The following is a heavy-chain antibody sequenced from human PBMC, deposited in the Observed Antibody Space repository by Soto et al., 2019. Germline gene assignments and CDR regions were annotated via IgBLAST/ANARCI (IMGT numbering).Heavy chain of an antibody. Sequence: ASVKVSCKASGYTFTSYGISWVRQAPGQGLEWMGWISAYNGNTNYAQKFQGRVTLTTNTSISTAYMELSSLRSEDTAFYYCARATYYWDTKKHWFDPWGQGTLVTVSS. V-gene: IGHV1-18*01. D-gene: IGHD3-10*01. CDR1: GYTFTSYG. J-gene: IGHJ5*02. CDR3: ARATYYWDTKKHWFDP. CDR2: ISAYNGNT.